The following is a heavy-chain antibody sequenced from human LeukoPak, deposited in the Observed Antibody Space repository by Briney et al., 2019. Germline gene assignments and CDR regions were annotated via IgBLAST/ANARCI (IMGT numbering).Heavy chain of an antibody. CDR1: GYTSTSYG. CDR2: ISAYNGNT. CDR3: AVTDYGDYVPLDAFDI. V-gene: IGHV1-18*01. Sequence: ASVKVSCKASGYTSTSYGISWVRQAPGQGLEWMGWISAYNGNTNYAQKLQGRVTMTTDTSTSTAYMELRSLRSDDTAVYYCAVTDYGDYVPLDAFDIWGQGTMVTVSS. D-gene: IGHD4-17*01. J-gene: IGHJ3*02.